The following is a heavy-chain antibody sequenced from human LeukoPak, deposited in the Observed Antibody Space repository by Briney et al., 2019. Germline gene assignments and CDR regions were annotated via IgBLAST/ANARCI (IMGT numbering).Heavy chain of an antibody. CDR1: GFTLSSYS. J-gene: IGHJ1*01. V-gene: IGHV3-48*01. CDR2: ISSSSSTI. CDR3: ARDMGRLYYYDGSGYPWTEYFQH. D-gene: IGHD3-22*01. Sequence: PGGSLRLSCAASGFTLSSYSMNWVRQAPGKGLEWVSYISSSSSTIYYADSVKGRFTISRDNAKNSLYLQMNSLRAEDTAVYYCARDMGRLYYYDGSGYPWTEYFQHWGQGTLVTVSS.